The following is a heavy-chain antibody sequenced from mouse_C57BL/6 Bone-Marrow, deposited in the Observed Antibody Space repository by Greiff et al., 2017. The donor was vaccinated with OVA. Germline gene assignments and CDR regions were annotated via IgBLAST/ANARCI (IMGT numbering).Heavy chain of an antibody. CDR1: GFTFSDYG. D-gene: IGHD1-1*01. J-gene: IGHJ1*03. V-gene: IGHV5-17*01. CDR3: ARGTVVGYFDV. Sequence: EVMLVESGGCFVKPGGSLKLSCAASGFTFSDYGMNWVRQAPEKGLEWVAYISSGSSTIYSAVTVKGRFTLSRDKAKNTLCLQMTRLRSEDTAMYYCARGTVVGYFDVWGTGTTVTVSS. CDR2: ISSGSSTI.